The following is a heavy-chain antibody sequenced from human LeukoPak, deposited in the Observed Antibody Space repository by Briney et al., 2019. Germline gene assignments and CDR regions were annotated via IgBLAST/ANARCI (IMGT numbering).Heavy chain of an antibody. J-gene: IGHJ3*02. CDR3: ARDRWGRAFDI. CDR2: ISSNGGST. CDR1: GFTFSSYA. D-gene: IGHD7-27*01. V-gene: IGHV3-64*01. Sequence: GGSLRLSCAASGFTFSSYAMHWVRQAPGKGLEYVSAISSNGGSTYYANSVKGRFIISRDNSKNTLYLQMGSLRAEDMAVYYCARDRWGRAFDIWGLGTMVSFSS.